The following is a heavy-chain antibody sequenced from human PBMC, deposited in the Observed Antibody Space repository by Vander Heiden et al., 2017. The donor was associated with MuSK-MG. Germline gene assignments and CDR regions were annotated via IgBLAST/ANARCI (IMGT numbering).Heavy chain of an antibody. J-gene: IGHJ4*02. Sequence: QVQLVESGGGVVQPGRSLRLSCAASGFSFSYYGMHWVRQAPGKGLEWVAVILYDGSNKYYADSVKGRFTISRDISENTLYLQMNSLRAEDTAIYYCARYYGSGMSDYWGQGTLVTVSS. CDR1: GFSFSYYG. V-gene: IGHV3-33*05. D-gene: IGHD3-10*01. CDR2: ILYDGSNK. CDR3: ARYYGSGMSDY.